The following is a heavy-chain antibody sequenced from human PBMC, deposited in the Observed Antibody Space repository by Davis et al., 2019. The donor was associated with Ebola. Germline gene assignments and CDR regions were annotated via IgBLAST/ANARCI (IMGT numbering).Heavy chain of an antibody. V-gene: IGHV4-34*01. J-gene: IGHJ4*02. D-gene: IGHD2-8*01. Sequence: SETLSLTCAVYGESFSGYFWSWIRQPPGKGLEWIGEINHSGRTNYNPSLKGRVTISIDTSKNQFSLKLSSVTAADTAVYYCARMVYAMDFDYWGQGTLVTVSS. CDR3: ARMVYAMDFDY. CDR2: INHSGRT. CDR1: GESFSGYF.